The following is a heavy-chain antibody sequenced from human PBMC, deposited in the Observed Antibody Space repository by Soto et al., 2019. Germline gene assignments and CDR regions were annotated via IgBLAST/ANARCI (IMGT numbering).Heavy chain of an antibody. V-gene: IGHV2-5*02. CDR3: AHRHQLLWFWEKMYNWFDP. CDR2: IYWDDDK. D-gene: IGHD3-10*01. Sequence: QITLKESGPTLVKPTQTLTLTCTFSGFSLSTSGVGVGWIRQPPGKALEWLALIYWDDDKRYSPSLKSRLTITKDTSKSQLVLTMTNMDPVDTATYYCAHRHQLLWFWEKMYNWFDPWGQGTLVTVSS. CDR1: GFSLSTSGVG. J-gene: IGHJ5*02.